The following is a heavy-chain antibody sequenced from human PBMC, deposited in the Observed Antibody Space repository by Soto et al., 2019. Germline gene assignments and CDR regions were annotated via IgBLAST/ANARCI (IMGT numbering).Heavy chain of an antibody. J-gene: IGHJ4*02. CDR3: ARCVEVATFDY. V-gene: IGHV3-48*01. CDR2: ISSSSSTI. D-gene: IGHD5-12*01. CDR1: GFTFSSYS. Sequence: GGSLRLSCAASGFTFSSYSMNWVRQAPGKGLEWVSYISSSSSTIYYADSVKGRFTISRDNAKNSLYLQMNSLRAEDTAVYYCARCVEVATFDYWGQGTLVTVSS.